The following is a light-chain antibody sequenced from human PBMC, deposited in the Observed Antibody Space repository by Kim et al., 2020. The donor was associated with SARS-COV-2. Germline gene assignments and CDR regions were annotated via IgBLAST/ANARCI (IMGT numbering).Light chain of an antibody. Sequence: DIQMTQSPSSLSASVGDRVTITCQASEDTSNYLNWYQQKLGKAPKLLIYDASNLESGVPSRFSGSGSGTHFTFTISSLQPDDFATYYCQLYTTLLSVTFGGGTKVDIK. J-gene: IGKJ4*01. CDR3: QLYTTLLSVT. CDR1: EDTSNY. CDR2: DAS. V-gene: IGKV1-33*01.